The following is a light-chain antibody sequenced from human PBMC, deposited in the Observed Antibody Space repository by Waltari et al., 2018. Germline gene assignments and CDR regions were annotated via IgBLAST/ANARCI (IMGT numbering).Light chain of an antibody. CDR1: SSDVGGYHY. Sequence: QSALTQPRSVSGSPGQSVPISCTGTSSDVGGYHYVSWYQQHPGKPPKLMIYDVSKRPSGVPDRFSGSKSGNTASLTISGLQAEDEADYYCCSYAGSYTLVFGGGTKLTVL. V-gene: IGLV2-11*01. J-gene: IGLJ2*01. CDR2: DVS. CDR3: CSYAGSYTLV.